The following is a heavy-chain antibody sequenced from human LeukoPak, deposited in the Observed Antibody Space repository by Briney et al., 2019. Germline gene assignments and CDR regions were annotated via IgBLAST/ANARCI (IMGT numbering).Heavy chain of an antibody. CDR2: ISYDGSNK. CDR1: GFTFSSYA. Sequence: GGSLRLSCAASGFTFSSYAMSWVRQAPGKGLEWVAVISYDGSNKYYADSVKGRFTISRDNSKNTLYLQMNSLRAEDTAVYYCAIIDHAGYWGQGTLVTVSS. CDR3: AIIDHAGY. V-gene: IGHV3-30*04. J-gene: IGHJ4*02. D-gene: IGHD1-14*01.